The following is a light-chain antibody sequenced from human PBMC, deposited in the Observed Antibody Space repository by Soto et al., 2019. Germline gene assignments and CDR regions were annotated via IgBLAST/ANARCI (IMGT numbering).Light chain of an antibody. Sequence: QSVLNQPPSVSGSPGQSVTISCSGTSSDVGNYNRVSWYQQPPGTAPKLMIYDVSNRPSGVGDRFSGSKSGNTAYLTISGLQAEDEADYYCSSFTSSNTYVFGTGTKVTVL. CDR2: DVS. V-gene: IGLV2-18*02. J-gene: IGLJ1*01. CDR1: SSDVGNYNR. CDR3: SSFTSSNTYV.